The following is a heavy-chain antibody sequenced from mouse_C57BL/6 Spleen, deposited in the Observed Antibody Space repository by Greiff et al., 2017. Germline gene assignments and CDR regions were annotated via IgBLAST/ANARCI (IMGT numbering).Heavy chain of an antibody. CDR1: GYSFTSYY. J-gene: IGHJ4*01. CDR3: ARSRDGYPYYYAMDY. V-gene: IGHV1-66*01. CDR2: IYPGSGNT. Sequence: VKLQQSGPELVKPGASVKISCEASGYSFTSYYIHWVKQRPGQGLEWIGWIYPGSGNTKYNEKFKGKATLTADTSSSTAYMQLSSLTSEDSAVYYCARSRDGYPYYYAMDYWGQGTSVTVSS. D-gene: IGHD2-3*01.